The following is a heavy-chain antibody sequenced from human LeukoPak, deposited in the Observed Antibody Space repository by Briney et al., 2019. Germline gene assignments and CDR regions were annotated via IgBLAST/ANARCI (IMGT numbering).Heavy chain of an antibody. D-gene: IGHD4-17*01. CDR2: IYYSGST. CDR3: ARHFYGESFDY. V-gene: IGHV4-59*08. J-gene: IGHJ4*02. CDR1: GGPISSYY. Sequence: SETLSLTCTVSGGPISSYYWSWIRQPPGKGLEWIGYIYYSGSTNYNPSLKSRVTIPVDTSKNQFSLKLSSVTAADTAVYYCARHFYGESFDYWGQGTLVTVSS.